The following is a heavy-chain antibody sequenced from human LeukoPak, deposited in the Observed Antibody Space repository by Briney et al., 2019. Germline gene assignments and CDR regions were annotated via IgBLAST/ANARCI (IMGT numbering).Heavy chain of an antibody. CDR1: GGSFSGYY. V-gene: IGHV4-34*01. Sequence: SETLSLTFAVYGGSFSGYYWSWIRQPPGKGLEWIGEINHSGSTNYNPSLKSRVTISVDTSKNQFSLKLSSVTAADTAVYYCARGGYYYDSSGYAYYFDYWGQGTLVTVSS. J-gene: IGHJ4*02. D-gene: IGHD3-22*01. CDR2: INHSGST. CDR3: ARGGYYYDSSGYAYYFDY.